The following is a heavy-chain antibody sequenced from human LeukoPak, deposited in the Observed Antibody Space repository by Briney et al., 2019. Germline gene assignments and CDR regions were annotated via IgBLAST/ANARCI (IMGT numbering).Heavy chain of an antibody. J-gene: IGHJ6*03. CDR3: AKDMGPHYYYNYMDV. CDR2: ISWTSGSI. CDR1: GFTFDDYA. Sequence: GGSLRLSCAASGFTFDDYAMHWVRQAPGKGLEWVSDISWTSGSIGYADSVKGRFTISRANAKNSLYLQMNSLRAEGMALYYRAKDMGPHYYYNYMDVCGKGTTVTVS. V-gene: IGHV3-9*03.